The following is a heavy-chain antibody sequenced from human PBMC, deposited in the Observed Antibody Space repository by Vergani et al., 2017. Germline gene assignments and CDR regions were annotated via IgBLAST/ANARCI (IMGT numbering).Heavy chain of an antibody. J-gene: IGHJ4*02. Sequence: QVQLVESGGGVVQPGRSLRLSCAASGFTFSSYGMHWVRQAPGKGLEWVAVISYDGSNKYYADSVKGRFTISRDNSKNTLYLQMNSLGAEDTAVYYCAKERAVAGTEQGLTDYGGQGTLVTVSA. CDR1: GFTFSSYG. CDR2: ISYDGSNK. D-gene: IGHD6-19*01. CDR3: AKERAVAGTEQGLTDY. V-gene: IGHV3-30*18.